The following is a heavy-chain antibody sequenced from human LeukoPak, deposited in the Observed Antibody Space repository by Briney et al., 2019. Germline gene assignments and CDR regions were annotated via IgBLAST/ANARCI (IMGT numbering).Heavy chain of an antibody. D-gene: IGHD6-19*01. J-gene: IGHJ4*02. CDR2: ISSSDSTM. CDR1: GFTFSSYE. Sequence: GGSLRLSCAASGFTFSSYEVNWVRQAPGKGLEWVSYISSSDSTMYYADSVKGRFTISRDNAKNSLYLQMNSLRDEDTAVYYCARSTLVVAGTFDFWGQGTLVTVSS. CDR3: ARSTLVVAGTFDF. V-gene: IGHV3-48*03.